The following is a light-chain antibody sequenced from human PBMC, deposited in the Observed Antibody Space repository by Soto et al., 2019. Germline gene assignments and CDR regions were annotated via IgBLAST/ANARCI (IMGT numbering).Light chain of an antibody. V-gene: IGKV1-39*01. J-gene: IGKJ1*01. CDR3: QQTFSPVWT. Sequence: DTQVNQSPSSLSASVGDRITITCRASENIGNYLNWYPQKPEKAPKLLIYIASSLQTGVPSRFSASGSGTDFTLTISSLQPDDFATYYCQQTFSPVWTFGQGTKVEIK. CDR2: IAS. CDR1: ENIGNY.